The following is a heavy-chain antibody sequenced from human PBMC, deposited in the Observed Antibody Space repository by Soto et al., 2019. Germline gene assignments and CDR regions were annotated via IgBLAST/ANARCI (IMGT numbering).Heavy chain of an antibody. D-gene: IGHD4-4*01. J-gene: IGHJ4*02. V-gene: IGHV4-31*01. Sequence: PSETLSLTCTVSGGSISSGGYYWSWIRQHPGKGLEWIGYIYYSGSTYYNPSLKSQVTISVDTSKKQFSLKLSSVTAADTALYYCARLTRDPYSNYYNDYWGQGTLVTVSS. CDR1: GGSISSGGYY. CDR2: IYYSGST. CDR3: ARLTRDPYSNYYNDY.